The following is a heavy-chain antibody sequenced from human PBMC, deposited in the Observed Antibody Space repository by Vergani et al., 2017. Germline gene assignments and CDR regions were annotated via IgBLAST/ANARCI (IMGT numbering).Heavy chain of an antibody. CDR3: ARLSYDTTPYLQGGYDC. CDR1: GFDFSSYI. CDR2: ISGSGVSA. Sequence: QLVESGGGWVQPGGSLRLSCVVSGFDFSSYIMNWVRQAPGKGLEWVSGISGSGVSAYYTDSVKGRFTISRDNSKNMLYLQMNSLRAEDTAVYYCARLSYDTTPYLQGGYDCWGQGTLVSVSS. V-gene: IGHV3-23*04. J-gene: IGHJ4*02. D-gene: IGHD3-22*01.